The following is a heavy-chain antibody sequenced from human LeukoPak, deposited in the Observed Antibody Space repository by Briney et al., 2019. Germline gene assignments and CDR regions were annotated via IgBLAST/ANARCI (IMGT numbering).Heavy chain of an antibody. V-gene: IGHV4-31*03. J-gene: IGHJ4*02. CDR2: IYYSGTT. D-gene: IGHD5-18*01. Sequence: SETLSLTCTVSGGSISSGNYYWSWIRQHPGKGLEWIGYIYYSGTTYYSPSLKSRVTGSRDTSKNQFSLKLSSVTAADTAVYYCARVDTAIVGFDYWGQGTLVTVSS. CDR1: GGSISSGNYY. CDR3: ARVDTAIVGFDY.